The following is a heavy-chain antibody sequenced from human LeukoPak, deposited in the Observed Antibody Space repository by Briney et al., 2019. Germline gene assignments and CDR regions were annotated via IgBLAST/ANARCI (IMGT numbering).Heavy chain of an antibody. D-gene: IGHD5-18*01. Sequence: PGGSLRLSCAASGFTFSSYAMSWVRQAPGKGLEWVSAISGSGGGTYYADSVKGRFTISRDNSKNTLYLQMNSLRAEDTAVYYCAKGSSGTAMVAYYFDYWGQGTLVTVSS. V-gene: IGHV3-23*01. CDR1: GFTFSSYA. J-gene: IGHJ4*02. CDR3: AKGSSGTAMVAYYFDY. CDR2: ISGSGGGT.